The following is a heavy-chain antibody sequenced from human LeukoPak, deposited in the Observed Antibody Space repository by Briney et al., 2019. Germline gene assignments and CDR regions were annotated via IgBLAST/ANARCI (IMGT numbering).Heavy chain of an antibody. CDR3: ASLSGAFDI. D-gene: IGHD1-26*01. J-gene: IGHJ3*02. V-gene: IGHV4-4*02. CDR2: IYHSGST. Sequence: GSLRLSCAASGFTFSSYGMSWVRQPPGKGLEWIGEIYHSGSTNYNPSLKSRVTISVDKSKNQFSLKLSSVTAADTAVYYCASLSGAFDIWGQGTMVTVSS. CDR1: GFTFSSYG.